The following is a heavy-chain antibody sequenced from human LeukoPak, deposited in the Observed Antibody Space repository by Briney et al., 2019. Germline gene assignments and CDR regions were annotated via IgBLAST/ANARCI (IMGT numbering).Heavy chain of an antibody. CDR1: GFTFYDYA. CDR2: ISWNSGSI. V-gene: IGHV3-9*01. J-gene: IGHJ4*02. Sequence: PGRSLRLSCAASGFTFYDYAMHWVRQAPGKGVEWVSGISWNSGSIGYADSVKGRFTISRDNAKNSLYLQMNSLRAEDTALYYCAKDHPTGNFDYWGQGTLVTVSS. D-gene: IGHD1-1*01. CDR3: AKDHPTGNFDY.